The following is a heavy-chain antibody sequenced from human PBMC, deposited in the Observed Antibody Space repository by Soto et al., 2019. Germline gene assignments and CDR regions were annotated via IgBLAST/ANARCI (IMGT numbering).Heavy chain of an antibody. CDR1: GYTFTDCG. J-gene: IGHJ5*02. CDR3: ARGVGSGSYYNQYNWFDP. Sequence: QVQLVQSGGEVKKPGASVKVTCKASGYTFTDCGISWVRQAPGRGLEWKGWINVYNGNTKYAQKVQGRVTMTTDTSTSTAYMELRSLRSDDTAVYYCARGVGSGSYYNQYNWFDPWGQGTLVTVSS. V-gene: IGHV1-18*01. D-gene: IGHD3-10*01. CDR2: INVYNGNT.